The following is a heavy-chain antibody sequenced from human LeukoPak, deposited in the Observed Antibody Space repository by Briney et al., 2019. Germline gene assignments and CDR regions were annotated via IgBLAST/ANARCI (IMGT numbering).Heavy chain of an antibody. CDR2: ISSSSSYI. V-gene: IGHV3-21*01. J-gene: IGHJ4*02. CDR1: GFTFSSYS. Sequence: GGSLRLPCAASGFTFSSYSMNWVRQAPGKGLEWVSSISSSSSYIYYADSVKGRFTISRDNAKNSLYLQMNSLRAEDTAVYYCARDDSGSYCLGYWGQGTLVTVSS. CDR3: ARDDSGSYCLGY. D-gene: IGHD1-26*01.